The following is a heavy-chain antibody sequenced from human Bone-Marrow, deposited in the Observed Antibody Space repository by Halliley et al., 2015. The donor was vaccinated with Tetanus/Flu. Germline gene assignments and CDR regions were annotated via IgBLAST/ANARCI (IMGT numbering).Heavy chain of an antibody. CDR3: ARGRSRGVPFYFGLGTSGGWFGP. D-gene: IGHD3-10*01. V-gene: IGHV4-34*01. CDR1: GESFSAYY. J-gene: IGHJ5*02. CDR2: INHSGST. Sequence: TLSLTCAVYGESFSAYYWSWIRQPPGKGLEWIGEINHSGSTNYNPSLKSRVTISVDTSKNQFSLKLTSVTAADSAVYYCARGRSRGVPFYFGLGTSGGWFGPWGQGTLVTVSS.